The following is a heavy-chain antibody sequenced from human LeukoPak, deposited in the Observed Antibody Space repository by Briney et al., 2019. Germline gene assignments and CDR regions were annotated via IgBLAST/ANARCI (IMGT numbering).Heavy chain of an antibody. CDR1: GFTFDDYA. CDR2: MSWNSGSI. CDR3: AKDNPLYGSGSYYERDNWFDP. Sequence: PGGSLRLSCAASGFTFDDYAMHWVRQAPGKGLEWVSGMSWNSGSIGYADSVKGRFTISRDNAKNSLYLQMNSLRAEDTAVYYCAKDNPLYGSGSYYERDNWFDPWGQGTLVTVSS. J-gene: IGHJ5*02. D-gene: IGHD3-10*01. V-gene: IGHV3-9*01.